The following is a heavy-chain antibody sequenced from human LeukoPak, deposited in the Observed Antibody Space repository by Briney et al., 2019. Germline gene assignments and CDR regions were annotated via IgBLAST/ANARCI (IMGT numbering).Heavy chain of an antibody. V-gene: IGHV4-34*01. CDR2: INHSGST. J-gene: IGHJ5*02. Sequence: PSETLSLTCAVYGGSFSGYYWSWIRQPPGKGLEWIGEINHSGSTNYNPSLKRRVTLSVDTSKNQFSLKLSSVTAADTAVYSCARRRLGGNWNSKEGAWFDPWGQGTLVTVSS. CDR1: GGSFSGYY. CDR3: ARRRLGGNWNSKEGAWFDP. D-gene: IGHD1-7*01.